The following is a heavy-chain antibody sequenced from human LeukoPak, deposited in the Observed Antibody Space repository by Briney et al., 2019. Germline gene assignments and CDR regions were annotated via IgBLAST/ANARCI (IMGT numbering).Heavy chain of an antibody. D-gene: IGHD3-3*01. CDR3: AKDTLLTIFGVVKH. CDR1: GFTFSSYG. V-gene: IGHV3-30*18. CDR2: ISYDGSNK. J-gene: IGHJ4*02. Sequence: GGSLRLSCAASGFTFSSYGMHWVRQAPGKGLEWVAVISYDGSNKYYADSVKGRFTISRDNSKNTLYLQMNSLRAEDTAVYYCAKDTLLTIFGVVKHWGQGTLVTVSS.